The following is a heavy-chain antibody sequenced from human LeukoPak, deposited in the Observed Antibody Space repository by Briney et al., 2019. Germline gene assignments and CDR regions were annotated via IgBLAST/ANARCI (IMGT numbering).Heavy chain of an antibody. CDR1: GFTFSDYY. J-gene: IGHJ4*02. CDR3: ARRTYSNYFFDY. D-gene: IGHD4-11*01. V-gene: IGHV3-11*01. Sequence: PGGSLRLSCAASGFTFSDYYMNWIRQAPGKGLEWVSYISGSGDSKFYADSVKGRFTISRDNAKNSLYLQMNSLRAEDTAVYYRARRTYSNYFFDYWGQGTLVTVSS. CDR2: ISGSGDSK.